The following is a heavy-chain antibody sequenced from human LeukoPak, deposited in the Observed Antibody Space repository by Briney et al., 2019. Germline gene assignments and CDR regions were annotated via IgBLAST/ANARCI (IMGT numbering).Heavy chain of an antibody. CDR1: GGSISSSSYY. D-gene: IGHD2-2*01. Sequence: SETLSLTCTVSGGSISSSSYYWGWIRQPPGKGLEWIGSIYYSGSTYYNPSLKSRVIISVDTSKNQFSLKLSSVTAADTAVYYCARGVYLTYCSSTSCYFDYWGQGTLVTVSS. CDR3: ARGVYLTYCSSTSCYFDY. CDR2: IYYSGST. V-gene: IGHV4-39*01. J-gene: IGHJ4*02.